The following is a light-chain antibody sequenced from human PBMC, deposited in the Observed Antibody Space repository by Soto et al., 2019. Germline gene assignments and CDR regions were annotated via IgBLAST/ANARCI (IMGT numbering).Light chain of an antibody. CDR3: QHYQTFSIT. Sequence: DIQMTQSPSTLSASIGDRVTISCRASQNISIWLAWYQQRPGRAPRLLIYDSSNLESGVPSTFSGSGSGTEFSLTISSLQPDDVATYYCQHYQTFSITFGQGTRLEI. CDR1: QNISIW. J-gene: IGKJ5*01. CDR2: DSS. V-gene: IGKV1-5*01.